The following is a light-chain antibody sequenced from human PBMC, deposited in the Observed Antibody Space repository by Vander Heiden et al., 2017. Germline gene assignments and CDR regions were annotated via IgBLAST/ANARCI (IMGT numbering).Light chain of an antibody. CDR2: DVS. CDR1: SSDVGGYNY. CDR3: CSYAGSYTVV. V-gene: IGLV2-11*01. J-gene: IGLJ2*01. Sequence: QSALTQPRSVSESPGPPVTISCTGTSSDVGGYNYVSWYQQHPGKAPKLMIYDVSKRPSGVPDRFSGSKSGNTASLTISGLQAEDEADYYCCSYAGSYTVVFGGGTKLTVL.